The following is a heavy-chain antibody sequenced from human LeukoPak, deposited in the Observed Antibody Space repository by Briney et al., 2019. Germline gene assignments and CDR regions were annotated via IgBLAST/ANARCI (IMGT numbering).Heavy chain of an antibody. CDR3: AKAGTTGIHHWFDP. Sequence: SETLSLTCVVSGYSISNDYSWGWTRQPPGKGLEWIGNIYHSGGSYYNPSLKSRVTILVDTSKNQFSLKLSSVTAADTAVYYCAKAGTTGIHHWFDPWGQGNLVTVSS. D-gene: IGHD1-1*01. J-gene: IGHJ5*02. V-gene: IGHV4-38-2*01. CDR2: IYHSGGS. CDR1: GYSISNDYS.